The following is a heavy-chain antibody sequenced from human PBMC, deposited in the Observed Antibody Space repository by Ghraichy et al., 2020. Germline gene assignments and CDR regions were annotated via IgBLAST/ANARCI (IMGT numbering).Heavy chain of an antibody. D-gene: IGHD2-15*01. V-gene: IGHV3-23*01. CDR3: AKVSEVYCSGGGCSFGY. CDR2: ISGSGGST. J-gene: IGHJ4*02. Sequence: GGSLRLSCAASGFTFSNYAMSWVRQAPGKGLEWVSGISGSGGSTYYADSVKGRFTISRDNSKNTLFLQMNSLRAEDTAVYYCAKVSEVYCSGGGCSFGYWGQGNLVTVSS. CDR1: GFTFSNYA.